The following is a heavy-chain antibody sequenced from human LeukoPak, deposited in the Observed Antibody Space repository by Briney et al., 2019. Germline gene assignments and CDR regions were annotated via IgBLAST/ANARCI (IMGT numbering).Heavy chain of an antibody. V-gene: IGHV4-59*01. CDR1: GCSISTYY. CDR2: ISNGNT. D-gene: IGHD5-18*01. J-gene: IGHJ5*02. CDR3: ARDKAHSYGRYFDP. Sequence: SETLSLTCSVAGCSISTYYWNWIRPTPGKGLDWIRHISNGNTEYNPSLKSRVTISVDTSKKQISLKLTSVTAADTAVYYCARDKAHSYGRYFDPWGQGALVTVSS.